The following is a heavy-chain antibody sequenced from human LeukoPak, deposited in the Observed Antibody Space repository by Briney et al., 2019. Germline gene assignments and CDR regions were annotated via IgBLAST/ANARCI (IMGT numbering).Heavy chain of an antibody. J-gene: IGHJ4*02. Sequence: PGGSLRLSCAASGSTFSSYAMSWVRQAPGKGLEWVSEISGSGGSTYYADSVKGRFTISRDNSKSTLYLQMNSLRAEDTAVYYCAKDLEAYYFDYWGQGTLVTVSS. CDR2: ISGSGGST. V-gene: IGHV3-23*01. CDR1: GSTFSSYA. CDR3: AKDLEAYYFDY. D-gene: IGHD5-24*01.